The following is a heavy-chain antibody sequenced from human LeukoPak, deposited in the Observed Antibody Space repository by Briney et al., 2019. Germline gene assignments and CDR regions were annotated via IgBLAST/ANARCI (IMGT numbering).Heavy chain of an antibody. Sequence: PGGSLRLSCAASGFTFRTYGMHWVRQAPGKGLEWVAFAQFCGSEKFYADSVRGRFTISRDDSKNTLHLQMNSLRAEDTAVYYCAKDYGSGSYAFDYWGQGTLVTVSS. D-gene: IGHD3-10*01. CDR2: AQFCGSEK. V-gene: IGHV3-30*02. CDR1: GFTFRTYG. CDR3: AKDYGSGSYAFDY. J-gene: IGHJ4*02.